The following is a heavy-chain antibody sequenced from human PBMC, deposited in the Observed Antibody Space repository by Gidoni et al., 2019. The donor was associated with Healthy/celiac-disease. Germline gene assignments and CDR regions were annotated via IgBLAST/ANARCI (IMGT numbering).Heavy chain of an antibody. Sequence: QVQLVQSGAEVKKPGASVKVSCKASGYTFTGYYMPWVRQAPGQGLEWMGWINPKSGGTNYAQKFQGGVTMTRDTSISTAYMELSRLRSDDTAVYYCARDRGGYCSGGSCYYDAFDIWGQGTMVTVSS. V-gene: IGHV1-2*02. D-gene: IGHD2-15*01. CDR2: INPKSGGT. J-gene: IGHJ3*02. CDR1: GYTFTGYY. CDR3: ARDRGGYCSGGSCYYDAFDI.